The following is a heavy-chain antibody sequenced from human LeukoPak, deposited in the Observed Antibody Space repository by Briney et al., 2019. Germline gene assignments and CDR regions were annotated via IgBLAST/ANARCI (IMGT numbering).Heavy chain of an antibody. V-gene: IGHV4-59*08. J-gene: IGHJ4*01. CDR3: ARHRDYYDT. CDR2: IYSSGSA. D-gene: IGHD3-22*01. Sequence: SETLSLTCTVSGASINNNFWTWIRQPPGKGLEWIGYIYSSGSANYNPSLKSRVIISGDTSKNQISLNLTSVTAADTAVYFCARHRDYYDTWGHGTLVPVSS. CDR1: GASINNNF.